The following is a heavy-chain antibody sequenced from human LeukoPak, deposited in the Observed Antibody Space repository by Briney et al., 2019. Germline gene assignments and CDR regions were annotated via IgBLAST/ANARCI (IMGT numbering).Heavy chain of an antibody. D-gene: IGHD3-10*01. Sequence: SVKVSCKASGGSFSSYANSWVRLDPGQGLEWIGGIMPIFGTANYAQKFQGRVTITADESTSTAYMELSSLRSEDTAVYYCAIPETYYYGSGSYKRVYYYYGMDVWGKGTTVTVSS. CDR1: GGSFSSYA. CDR3: AIPETYYYGSGSYKRVYYYYGMDV. CDR2: IMPIFGTA. V-gene: IGHV1-69*13. J-gene: IGHJ6*04.